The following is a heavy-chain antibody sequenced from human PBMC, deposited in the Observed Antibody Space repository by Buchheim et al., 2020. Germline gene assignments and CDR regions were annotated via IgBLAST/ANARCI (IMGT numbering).Heavy chain of an antibody. V-gene: IGHV3-23*01. CDR2: ITASGVTT. CDR3: AKARYSYGYDLDY. D-gene: IGHD5-18*01. CDR1: GFIFSSYA. Sequence: EVQLLESGGGLVQPGGSLRLSCAASGFIFSSYAMTWVRQAPGKGLEWVSAITASGVTTYYTDSVKGRFTISRDNSKHTIFLPMNRLRVEDNAGYYCAKARYSYGYDLDYWGQGTL. J-gene: IGHJ4*02.